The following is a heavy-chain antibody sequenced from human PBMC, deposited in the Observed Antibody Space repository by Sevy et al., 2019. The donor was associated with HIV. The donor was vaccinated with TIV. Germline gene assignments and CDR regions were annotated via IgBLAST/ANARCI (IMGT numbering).Heavy chain of an antibody. V-gene: IGHV3-30*18. D-gene: IGHD6-19*01. CDR2: ISYDGSNK. J-gene: IGHJ4*02. CDR3: VQEGWDIAVAG. Sequence: GGCLRLSCAASGFTFSSYGMHWVRQAPGKGLEWVAVISYDGSNKYYADSVKGRFTISRDNSKNTLYLQMNSLRADDTAVYYCVQEGWDIAVAGWGQGTSVTVSS. CDR1: GFTFSSYG.